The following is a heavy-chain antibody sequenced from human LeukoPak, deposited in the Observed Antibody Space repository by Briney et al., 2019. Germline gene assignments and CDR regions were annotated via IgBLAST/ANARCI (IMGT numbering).Heavy chain of an antibody. CDR1: DGSINTYSYY. CDR3: AGAAAGSPFQH. J-gene: IGHJ1*01. D-gene: IGHD6-13*01. CDR2: IFPTGST. V-gene: IGHV4-4*09. Sequence: SETLSLTCTVSDGSINTYSYYWSWIRQPPGKGLEYLGYIFPTGSTNYNPSLKSRVSISVDTSKNQFSLKVNSVTAADTAVYYCAGAAAGSPFQHWGQGTLVTVSS.